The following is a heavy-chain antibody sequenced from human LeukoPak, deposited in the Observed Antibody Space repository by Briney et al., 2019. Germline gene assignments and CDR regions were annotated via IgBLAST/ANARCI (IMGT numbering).Heavy chain of an antibody. CDR1: GYTFTSYY. CDR2: INPNSGGT. J-gene: IGHJ4*02. CDR3: ATSEGIWFGELFTFDY. V-gene: IGHV1-2*02. D-gene: IGHD3-10*01. Sequence: GASVKVSCKASGYTFTSYYMHWVRQAPGQGLEWMGWINPNSGGTNYAQKFQGRVTMTRDTSISTAYMELSRLRSDDTAVYYCATSEGIWFGELFTFDYWGQGTLVTVSS.